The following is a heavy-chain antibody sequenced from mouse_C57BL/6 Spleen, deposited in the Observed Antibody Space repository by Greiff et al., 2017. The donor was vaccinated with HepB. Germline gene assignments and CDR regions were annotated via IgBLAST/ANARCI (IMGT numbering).Heavy chain of an antibody. Sequence: VQLQQSGAELARPGASVKLSCKASGYTFTSYGISWVKQRTGQGLEWIGEIYPRSGNTYYNEKFKGKATLTADKSSSTAYMELRSLTSEDSAVYFCARQDTTVVSDWYFDVWGTGTTVTVSS. CDR3: ARQDTTVVSDWYFDV. J-gene: IGHJ1*03. CDR2: IYPRSGNT. CDR1: GYTFTSYG. V-gene: IGHV1-81*01. D-gene: IGHD1-1*01.